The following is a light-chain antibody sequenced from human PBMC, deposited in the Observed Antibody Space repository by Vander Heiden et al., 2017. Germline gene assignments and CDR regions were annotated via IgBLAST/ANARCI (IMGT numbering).Light chain of an antibody. Sequence: SALTQPAPVSGSPGQSITISCTGTSSDVGSYNLVSWYQHRPGTAPKLLIYAVTERPSGVSNRFSGSKSGNTASLTISGLQAEDEADYHCSSYAGSYTYVFGTGTEVTVL. V-gene: IGLV2-23*02. CDR3: SSYAGSYTYV. CDR1: SSDVGSYNL. CDR2: AVT. J-gene: IGLJ1*01.